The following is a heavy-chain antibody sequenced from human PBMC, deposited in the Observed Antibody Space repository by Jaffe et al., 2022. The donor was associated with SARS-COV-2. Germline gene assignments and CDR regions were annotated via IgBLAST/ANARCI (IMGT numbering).Heavy chain of an antibody. CDR2: IKQDGSEK. CDR3: AREPPYYYDSSGYYLGQSDAFDI. CDR1: GFTFSSYW. Sequence: EVQLVESGGGLVQPGGSLRLSCAASGFTFSSYWMSWVRQAPGKGLEWVANIKQDGSEKYYVDSVKGRFTISRDNAKNSLYLQMNSLRAEDTAVYYCAREPPYYYDSSGYYLGQSDAFDIWGQGTMVTVSS. J-gene: IGHJ3*02. D-gene: IGHD3-22*01. V-gene: IGHV3-7*01.